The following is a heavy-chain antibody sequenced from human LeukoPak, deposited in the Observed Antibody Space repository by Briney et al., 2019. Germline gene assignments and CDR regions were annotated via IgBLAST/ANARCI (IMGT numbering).Heavy chain of an antibody. Sequence: PSETLSLTCAVYGGSFSGYYWSWIRQPPRKGLEWIGEINHSGSTNYNPSLKSRVTISVDTSKNQFSLKLSSVTAADTAVYYCARGRCSSTSCPYYYYYGMDVWGQGTTVTVSS. CDR3: ARGRCSSTSCPYYYYYGMDV. D-gene: IGHD2-2*01. CDR1: GGSFSGYY. CDR2: INHSGST. J-gene: IGHJ6*02. V-gene: IGHV4-34*01.